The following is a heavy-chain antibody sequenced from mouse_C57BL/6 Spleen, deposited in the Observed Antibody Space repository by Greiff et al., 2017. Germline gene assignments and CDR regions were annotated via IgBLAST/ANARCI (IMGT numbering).Heavy chain of an antibody. V-gene: IGHV1-53*01. J-gene: IGHJ2*01. CDR1: GYTFTSYW. CDR2: INPSNGGT. Sequence: QVQLKQPGTELVKPGASVKLSCKASGYTFTSYWMHWVKQRPGQGLEWIGNINPSNGGTNYNEKFKSKATLTVDKSSSTAYMQLSSLTSEDSAVYYCAREEAAQYYFDYWGQGTTLTVSS. CDR3: AREEAAQYYFDY.